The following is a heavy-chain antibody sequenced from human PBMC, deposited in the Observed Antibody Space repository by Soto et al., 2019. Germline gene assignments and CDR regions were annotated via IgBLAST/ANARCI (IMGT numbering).Heavy chain of an antibody. J-gene: IGHJ5*02. V-gene: IGHV4-34*01. D-gene: IGHD1-26*01. CDR2: INHSGST. CDR3: ARDPSIVGATLTSP. Sequence: PSETLSLTCAVYGGSFSGYYWSWIRQPPGKGLEWIGEINHSGSTNYNPSLKSRVTISVDTSKNQFSLKLSSVTAADTAVYYCARDPSIVGATLTSPWGQGTLVIVS. CDR1: GGSFSGYY.